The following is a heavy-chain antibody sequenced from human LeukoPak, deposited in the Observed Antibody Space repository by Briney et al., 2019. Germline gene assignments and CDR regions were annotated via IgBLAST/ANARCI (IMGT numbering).Heavy chain of an antibody. D-gene: IGHD6-19*01. CDR1: GDSISTYY. Sequence: SETLSLTCTVSGDSISTYYWSWIRQPPGKGLEWIGYIYYRVTSDYNPSLKSRVTMSVDMSTRQISLKLTSVTAADTAVYYCARIFLRYSSGWHGAVDSWGQGTLVTVSS. CDR2: IYYRVTS. J-gene: IGHJ4*02. CDR3: ARIFLRYSSGWHGAVDS. V-gene: IGHV4-59*01.